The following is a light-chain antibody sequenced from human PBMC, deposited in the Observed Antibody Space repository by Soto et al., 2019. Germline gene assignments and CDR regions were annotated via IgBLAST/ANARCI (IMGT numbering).Light chain of an antibody. V-gene: IGKV3-20*01. CDR2: GAS. CDR1: QSVSSSY. CDR3: QQYGSSPWT. Sequence: EIVLTQSPGTLSLSPGERYTLSCMASQSVSSSYLAWYQQKPGQAPRLLIYGASSRATGITDRFSGSGSGTDFTLTISRLEPEDFAVYYCQQYGSSPWTVGQGTKVDIK. J-gene: IGKJ1*01.